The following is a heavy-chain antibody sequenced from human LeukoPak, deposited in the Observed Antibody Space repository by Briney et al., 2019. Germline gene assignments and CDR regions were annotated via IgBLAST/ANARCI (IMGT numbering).Heavy chain of an antibody. CDR2: ISGSGDST. CDR3: AKEIFSGLLYIDY. D-gene: IGHD5-12*01. V-gene: IGHV3-23*01. CDR1: GFSFSSYA. Sequence: GGSLRLPCAASGFSFSSYAMVWVREGPGKGLEWVSAISGSGDSTYYADSVKGRFTISSDNSKNTVYLQMNGLRPEDMAVYYCAKEIFSGLLYIDYWGQGTLVTVSS. J-gene: IGHJ4*02.